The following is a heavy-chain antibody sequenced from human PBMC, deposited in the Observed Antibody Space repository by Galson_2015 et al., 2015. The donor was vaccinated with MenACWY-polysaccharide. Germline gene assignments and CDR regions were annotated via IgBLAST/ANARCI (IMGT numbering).Heavy chain of an antibody. D-gene: IGHD3-10*01. Sequence: SLRLSCAASGFTFSSASMNWVRQAPRKGLEWVGRIKRTTDGGTVGYAAPVRGRFTVSRDDSKNKLYLQMNSLRTEDTAVYYCGYSSGTYYNFWGQGTLVTVSS. CDR2: IKRTTDGGTV. CDR3: GYSSGTYYNF. CDR1: GFTFSSAS. J-gene: IGHJ4*02. V-gene: IGHV3-15*01.